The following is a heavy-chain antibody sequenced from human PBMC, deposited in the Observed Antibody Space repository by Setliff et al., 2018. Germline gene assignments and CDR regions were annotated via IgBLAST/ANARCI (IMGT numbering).Heavy chain of an antibody. V-gene: IGHV4-30-4*08. D-gene: IGHD1-26*01. Sequence: SETLSLTCTVSGDSISRGDYFWSWIRQPPGKGLEWIAYIYHSGSAYYNPSLKSRVTMSVDTSKNQFSLHLTSVTAADTAVYYCVREVGTSTSSDAFDVWGQGMMVTVSS. J-gene: IGHJ3*01. CDR2: IYHSGSA. CDR1: GDSISRGDYF. CDR3: VREVGTSTSSDAFDV.